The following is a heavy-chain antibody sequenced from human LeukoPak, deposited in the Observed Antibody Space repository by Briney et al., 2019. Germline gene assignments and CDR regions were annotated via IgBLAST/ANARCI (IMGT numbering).Heavy chain of an antibody. CDR3: ARAVVLYYFDY. J-gene: IGHJ4*02. Sequence: PSETLSLTCTVSGGSVSSGRHYWSWIRQPPGKRLEWIGYINDSGSTSYNPSLKSRATISVDTSQNQFSLKLTSVTAADTAVYYCARAVVLYYFDYWGQGTLVTVSS. D-gene: IGHD3-22*01. CDR2: INDSGST. V-gene: IGHV4-61*01. CDR1: GGSVSSGRHY.